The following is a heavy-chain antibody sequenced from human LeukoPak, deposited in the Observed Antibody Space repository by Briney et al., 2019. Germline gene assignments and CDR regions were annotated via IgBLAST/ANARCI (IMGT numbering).Heavy chain of an antibody. CDR3: ARAEGYSYAFYFVY. V-gene: IGHV3-7*04. Sequence: HPGGSLRLSRAASGFTFSSYWMTWVRQAPGKGLEWVANIKYGGSEKYYVDSVKGRFTISRDNAKNSLYLQMNSLRAEDTAVYFCARAEGYSYAFYFVYWGQGTLVTVSS. J-gene: IGHJ4*02. CDR1: GFTFSSYW. D-gene: IGHD5-18*01. CDR2: IKYGGSEK.